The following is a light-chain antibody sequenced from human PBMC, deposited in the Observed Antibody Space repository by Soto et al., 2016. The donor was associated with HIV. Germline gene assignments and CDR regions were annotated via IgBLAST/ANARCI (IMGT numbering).Light chain of an antibody. V-gene: IGKV1-5*03. J-gene: IGKJ1*01. CDR3: QQYNNVPWT. CDR1: QSVSVW. CDR2: KTS. Sequence: DIQLTQSPSTLSASIGGRVTITCRASQSVSVWLAWYHQKPGKPPNLIIFKTSTLETGVPSRFSGSGTGTQFTLTLNNLQPDDSGTYYCQQYNNVPWTFGQGTKVEIK.